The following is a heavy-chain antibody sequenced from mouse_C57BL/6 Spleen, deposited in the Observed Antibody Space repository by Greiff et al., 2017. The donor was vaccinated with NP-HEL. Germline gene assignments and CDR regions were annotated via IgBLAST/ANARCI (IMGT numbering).Heavy chain of an antibody. CDR2: ISYDGSN. J-gene: IGHJ1*03. Sequence: DVKLQESGPGLVKPSQSLSLTCSVTGYSITSGYYWNWIRQFPGNKLEWMGYISYDGSNNYNPSLKNRISITRDTSKNQFFLKLNSVTTEDTATYYCARDLRGVWGTGTTVTVSS. D-gene: IGHD1-1*01. CDR3: ARDLRGV. CDR1: GYSITSGYY. V-gene: IGHV3-6*01.